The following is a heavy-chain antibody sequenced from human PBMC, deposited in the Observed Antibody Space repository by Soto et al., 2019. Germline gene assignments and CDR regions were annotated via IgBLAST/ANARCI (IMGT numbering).Heavy chain of an antibody. CDR1: GYTFTGYY. Sequence: QVQLVQSGAEVKKPGASVKVSCKASGYTFTGYYMHWVRQAPGQGLEWMGWINPNSGGTNYAQKCQGWVTMTRDTSISTAYMELSRLRSDDTAVYYCARESSSWYKDFQHWGQGTLVTVSS. D-gene: IGHD6-13*01. CDR2: INPNSGGT. CDR3: ARESSSWYKDFQH. J-gene: IGHJ1*01. V-gene: IGHV1-2*04.